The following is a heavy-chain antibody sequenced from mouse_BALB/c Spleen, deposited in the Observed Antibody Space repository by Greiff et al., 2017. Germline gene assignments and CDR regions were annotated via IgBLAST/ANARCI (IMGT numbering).Heavy chain of an antibody. CDR3: TRGDWDEYYFDY. V-gene: IGHV5-6-4*01. Sequence: EVMLVESGGGLVKPGGSLKLSCAASGFTFSSYTMSWVRQTPEKRLEWVATISSGGSYTYYPDSVKGRFTISRDNAKNTLYLQMSSLKSEDTAMYYCTRGDWDEYYFDYWGQGTTLTVSS. CDR2: ISSGGSYT. CDR1: GFTFSSYT. J-gene: IGHJ2*01. D-gene: IGHD4-1*01.